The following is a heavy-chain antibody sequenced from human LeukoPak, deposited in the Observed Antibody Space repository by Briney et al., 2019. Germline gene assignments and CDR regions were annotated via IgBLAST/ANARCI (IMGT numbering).Heavy chain of an antibody. CDR3: ASPGPSITGTGAFDI. V-gene: IGHV1-69*05. D-gene: IGHD1-20*01. J-gene: IGHJ3*02. CDR2: IIPIFGTA. Sequence: GASVKVSCKTSGYTFSNYYMHWVRQAPGQGLEWMGGIIPIFGTANYAQKFQGRVTITTDESTSTAYMELSSLRSEGTAVYYCASPGPSITGTGAFDIWGQGTMVTVSS. CDR1: GYTFSNYY.